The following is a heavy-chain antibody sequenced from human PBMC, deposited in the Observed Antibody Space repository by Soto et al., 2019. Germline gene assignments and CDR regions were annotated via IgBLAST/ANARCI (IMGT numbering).Heavy chain of an antibody. J-gene: IGHJ4*02. CDR3: ARAGSTWRYFFDY. CDR2: VYYSGTT. Sequence: WTWIRQPPGKWLEWVGYVYYSGTTYYNPSLQSRVTISVDTSKNQFSLKVKSVTAADTAIYYCARAGSTWRYFFDYWGQGSLVTVSS. V-gene: IGHV4-59*01. D-gene: IGHD6-13*01.